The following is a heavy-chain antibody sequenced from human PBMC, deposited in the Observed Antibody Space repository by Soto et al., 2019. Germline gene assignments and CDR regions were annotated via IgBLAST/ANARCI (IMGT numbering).Heavy chain of an antibody. Sequence: EVHLLESGGGLVQPGGSLRLSCAASGFTFSNYAMSWVRQAPGKGLEWVSAISGSGDVTPYADSVKGRFTISRDNSKTTLYLQMNSLRPEDTAVYCSASHNYYNSDRRSSPLASWGPGTLVTVSS. CDR1: GFTFSNYA. J-gene: IGHJ4*02. V-gene: IGHV3-23*01. CDR3: ASHNYYNSDRRSSPLAS. D-gene: IGHD3-10*01. CDR2: ISGSGDVT.